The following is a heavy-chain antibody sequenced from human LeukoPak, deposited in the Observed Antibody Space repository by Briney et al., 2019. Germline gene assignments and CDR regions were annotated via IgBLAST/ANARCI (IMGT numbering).Heavy chain of an antibody. V-gene: IGHV1-2*02. Sequence: GASVKVSCKASGYTFTGYYMHWVRQAPGQGLEWMGWINPNSGGTNYAQKFQGRVTMTRDTSISTAYMELSSLRSEDTAVYYCARDAYCGGDCYSGYWGQGTLVTVSS. D-gene: IGHD2-21*02. CDR2: INPNSGGT. CDR1: GYTFTGYY. J-gene: IGHJ4*02. CDR3: ARDAYCGGDCYSGY.